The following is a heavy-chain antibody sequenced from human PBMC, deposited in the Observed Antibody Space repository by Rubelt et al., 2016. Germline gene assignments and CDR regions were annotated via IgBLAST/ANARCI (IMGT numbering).Heavy chain of an antibody. CDR3: ARIPLRGEPNWFDP. CDR1: GGSVSSGSYY. Sequence: QVQLQESGPGLVKPSETLSLTCTVSGGSVSSGSYYWSWIRQPPGKGLEWIGYIYYSGSTNYNPSLKGRVTISVDTSKNQFSLKLSSVTAADTAVYYCARIPLRGEPNWFDPWGQGTLVTVSS. D-gene: IGHD3-10*01. CDR2: IYYSGST. J-gene: IGHJ5*02. V-gene: IGHV4-61*01.